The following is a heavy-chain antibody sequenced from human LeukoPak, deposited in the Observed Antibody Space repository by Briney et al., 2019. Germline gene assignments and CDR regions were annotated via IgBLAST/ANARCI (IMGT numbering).Heavy chain of an antibody. D-gene: IGHD2-21*02. CDR2: IYYSGST. CDR3: ARGANCCGDCPSAIDY. CDR1: GGSISSGGYY. Sequence: PSETLSLTCTVSGGSISSGGYYWSWIRQHPGKGLEWIGYIYYSGSTYYNPSLRSRVTISVDTSKNQFSLKLSSVTAADTAVYYCARGANCCGDCPSAIDYWGQGTLVTVSS. V-gene: IGHV4-31*03. J-gene: IGHJ4*02.